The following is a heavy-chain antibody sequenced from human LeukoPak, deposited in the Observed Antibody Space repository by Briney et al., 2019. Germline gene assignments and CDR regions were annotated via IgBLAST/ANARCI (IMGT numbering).Heavy chain of an antibody. CDR1: GYTFTSYY. V-gene: IGHV1-18*04. D-gene: IGHD3-22*01. CDR3: ARVDSSGNFDY. Sequence: ASVKVSCKASGYTFTSYYMHWVRQAPGQGLEWMGWISAYNGNTNYAQKLQGRVTMTTDTSTSTAYMELRSLRSDDTAVYYCARVDSSGNFDYWGQGTLVTVSS. J-gene: IGHJ4*02. CDR2: ISAYNGNT.